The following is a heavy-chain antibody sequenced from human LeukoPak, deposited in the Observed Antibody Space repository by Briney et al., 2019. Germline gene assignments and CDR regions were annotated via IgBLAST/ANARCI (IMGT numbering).Heavy chain of an antibody. J-gene: IGHJ3*02. V-gene: IGHV4-39*07. Sequence: PSETLSLTCTVSGGSISSSSYYWGWIRQPPGKGLEWIGSIYYSGSTYYNPSLKSRVTISVDTSKNQFSLKLSSVTAADTAVYYCARGRAAADAFDIWGQGTMVTVSS. D-gene: IGHD6-13*01. CDR3: ARGRAAADAFDI. CDR1: GGSISSSSYY. CDR2: IYYSGST.